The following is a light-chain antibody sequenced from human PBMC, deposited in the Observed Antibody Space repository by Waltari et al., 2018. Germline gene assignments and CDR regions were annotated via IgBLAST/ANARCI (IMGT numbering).Light chain of an antibody. Sequence: QSVLTQTPSVSEAPRQRVTISCSGSRSNIGNNAVNWYQQVPGKAPKLLVFADDLRPSGVSDRFSGSKSGPSASLAISGLRSEDEGVYFCAAWDDSLKGVLFGGGTKLTVL. J-gene: IGLJ2*01. CDR1: RSNIGNNA. V-gene: IGLV1-36*01. CDR2: ADD. CDR3: AAWDDSLKGVL.